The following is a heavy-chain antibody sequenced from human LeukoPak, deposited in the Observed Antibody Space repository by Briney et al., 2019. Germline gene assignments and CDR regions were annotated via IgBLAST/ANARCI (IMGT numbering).Heavy chain of an antibody. J-gene: IGHJ3*02. CDR3: ARERYYDSSGYSDAFDI. CDR2: ISAYSGNT. Sequence: ASVKVSCKASGYTFTSYGISWVRQAPGQGLEWMGWISAYSGNTNYAQKLQGRVTMTTDTSTSTAYMELRSLRSDDTAVYYCARERYYDSSGYSDAFDIWGQGTMVTVSS. CDR1: GYTFTSYG. V-gene: IGHV1-18*01. D-gene: IGHD3-22*01.